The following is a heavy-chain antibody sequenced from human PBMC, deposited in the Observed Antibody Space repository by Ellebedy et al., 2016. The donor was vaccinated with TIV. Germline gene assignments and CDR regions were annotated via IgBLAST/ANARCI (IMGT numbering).Heavy chain of an antibody. CDR3: ARGYYDSSGYEHFDY. Sequence: GESLKISXAASGFTFSSYSMNWVRQAPGEGLEWVSYISSTTSTIYYADSVKGRFTISRDNAKNSLYLQMNSLRAEDTAVYYCARGYYDSSGYEHFDYWGQGTLVTVSS. D-gene: IGHD3-22*01. CDR2: ISSTTSTI. J-gene: IGHJ4*02. V-gene: IGHV3-48*04. CDR1: GFTFSSYS.